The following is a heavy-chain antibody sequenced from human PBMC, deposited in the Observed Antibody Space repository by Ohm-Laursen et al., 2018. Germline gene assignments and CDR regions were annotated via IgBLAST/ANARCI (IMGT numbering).Heavy chain of an antibody. J-gene: IGHJ5*02. Sequence: SLRLSCTASGFTFDDYAMHWVRQAPGKGLEWVSGIRWNSGSIGYADSVKGRFTISRDNARNSLYLQMNSLRAEDTALYYCAKDLHQQLAYNWFDPWGQGTLVTVSS. D-gene: IGHD6-6*01. CDR1: GFTFDDYA. CDR3: AKDLHQQLAYNWFDP. CDR2: IRWNSGSI. V-gene: IGHV3-9*01.